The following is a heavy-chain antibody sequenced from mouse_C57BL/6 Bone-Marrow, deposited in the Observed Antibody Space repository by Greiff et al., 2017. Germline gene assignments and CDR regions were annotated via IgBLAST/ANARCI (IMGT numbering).Heavy chain of an antibody. V-gene: IGHV1-15*01. CDR3: TRVGTGGGY. J-gene: IGHJ2*01. CDR1: GYTFTDYE. Sequence: VQLQQSGAELVRPGASVTLSCKASGYTFTDYEMHWVKQTPVHGLEWIGAIDPETGGTAYNQKFKGKAILTADKSSSTAYMELRSLTSEDSAVYYCTRVGTGGGYWGQGTTLTVSS. D-gene: IGHD4-1*01. CDR2: IDPETGGT.